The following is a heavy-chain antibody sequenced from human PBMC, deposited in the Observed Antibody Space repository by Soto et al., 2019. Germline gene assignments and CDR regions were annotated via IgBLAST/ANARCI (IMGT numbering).Heavy chain of an antibody. Sequence: SETLSLTCTGSGGSISSYYWSWIRQPPGKGLEWIGYIYYSGSTNYYPALKRGVSISVDKTKNQFSLKLSSVTAADTAVYYCGRARAWFGVRYYYDMDVWGQGTMVTVSS. CDR3: GRARAWFGVRYYYDMDV. CDR1: GGSISSYY. J-gene: IGHJ6*02. CDR2: IYYSGST. V-gene: IGHV4-59*01. D-gene: IGHD3-10*01.